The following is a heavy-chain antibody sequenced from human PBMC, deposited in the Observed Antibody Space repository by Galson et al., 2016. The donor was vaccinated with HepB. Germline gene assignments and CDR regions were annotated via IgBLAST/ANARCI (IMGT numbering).Heavy chain of an antibody. CDR2: INSDGSMT. D-gene: IGHD6-25*01. V-gene: IGHV3-74*01. CDR3: AREGSSGLYFDD. Sequence: SLRLSCAASGFTFSSYWMHWVRQGPGKGLVWVSRINSDGSMTSDADSVRGRFTITKDNTEKTLYLQMNSLGVEDTAVYYCAREGSSGLYFDDWGQGTLVTVSS. J-gene: IGHJ4*02. CDR1: GFTFSSYW.